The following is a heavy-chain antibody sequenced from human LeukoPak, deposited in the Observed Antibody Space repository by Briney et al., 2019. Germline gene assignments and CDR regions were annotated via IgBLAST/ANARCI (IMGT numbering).Heavy chain of an antibody. D-gene: IGHD2-2*01. Sequence: GGSLRLSCAASGFTFSSYGMHWVRQAPGKGLEWVAVISYDGSNKYYADSVKGRFTISRDNSKNTLYLQMNSLRAEDTAVYYCAREESSKDDAFDIWGQGTMVTVSS. CDR1: GFTFSSYG. J-gene: IGHJ3*02. CDR3: AREESSKDDAFDI. V-gene: IGHV3-30*03. CDR2: ISYDGSNK.